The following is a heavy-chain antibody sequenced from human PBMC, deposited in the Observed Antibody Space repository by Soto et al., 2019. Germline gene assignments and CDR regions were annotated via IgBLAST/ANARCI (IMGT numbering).Heavy chain of an antibody. D-gene: IGHD6-19*01. CDR2: ISYDGSNK. CDR3: ARAGDRAGYSSGWRMDF. V-gene: IGHV3-30-3*01. Sequence: QVQLVESGGGVVQPGRSLRLSCAASGFTFSSYAMHWVRQAPGKGLEWVAVISYDGSNKYYADSVKGRFTISRDNSKNTLYLQMNSLRAEDTAVYYCARAGDRAGYSSGWRMDFWGQGTTVTVSS. J-gene: IGHJ6*02. CDR1: GFTFSSYA.